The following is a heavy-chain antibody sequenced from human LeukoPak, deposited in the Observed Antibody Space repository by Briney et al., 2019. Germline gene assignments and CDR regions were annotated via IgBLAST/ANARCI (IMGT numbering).Heavy chain of an antibody. V-gene: IGHV1-2*02. D-gene: IGHD1-14*01. CDR3: ASRSRNGLDGFDI. Sequence: GASVKVSCKASAYTFTGYYLHWVRQAPGQGPEWMAWIDPNNGDTDYAQNFQGRVTMTRDRSISTAYMELSRLTSDDTAVYYCASRSRNGLDGFDIWGQGTMVTVSS. CDR1: AYTFTGYY. CDR2: IDPNNGDT. J-gene: IGHJ3*02.